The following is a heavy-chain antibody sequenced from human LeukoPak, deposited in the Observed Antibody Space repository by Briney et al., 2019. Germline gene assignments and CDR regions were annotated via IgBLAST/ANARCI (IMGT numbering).Heavy chain of an antibody. V-gene: IGHV1-58*02. CDR1: GFTFTSSA. CDR3: AAGSSGYYPY. CDR2: IFVGSGNT. Sequence: AASVKVSCKASGFTFTSSAMQWVRQARGQRLEWIGWIFVGSGNTNYAQKFQERVTITRDISTSTDYMELSSLRSEDTAVYYCAAGSSGYYPYWGQGTLVTVSS. J-gene: IGHJ4*02. D-gene: IGHD3-22*01.